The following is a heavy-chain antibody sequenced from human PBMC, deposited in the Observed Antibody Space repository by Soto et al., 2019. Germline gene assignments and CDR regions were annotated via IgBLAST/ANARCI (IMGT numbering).Heavy chain of an antibody. CDR3: ARLEGLATISYYFDF. Sequence: QLQLQESGPGLVKPSETLSLTCSVSDDSINSDKYYWGWIRQPPGKGLEWIGSIYYRGNAYYNPSLQTRVTISLDKSRSQFSLKLNSVTAADSAVYFCARLEGLATISYYFDFWGPGALVTSPQ. J-gene: IGHJ4*02. CDR2: IYYRGNA. V-gene: IGHV4-39*01. CDR1: DDSINSDKYY. D-gene: IGHD3-9*01.